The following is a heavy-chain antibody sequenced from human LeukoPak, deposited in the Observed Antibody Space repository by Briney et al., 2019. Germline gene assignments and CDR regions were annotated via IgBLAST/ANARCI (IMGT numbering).Heavy chain of an antibody. CDR3: ARCSGGSCYKVDY. CDR1: GGTFSSYA. J-gene: IGHJ4*02. D-gene: IGHD2-15*01. V-gene: IGHV1-69*04. CDR2: IIPILGIA. Sequence: SVKVSCKASGGTFSSYAISWVRRAPGQGLEWMGRIIPILGIANYAQKFQGRVTITADKSTSTAYMELSSLRSEDTAVYYCARCSGGSCYKVDYWGQGTLVTVSS.